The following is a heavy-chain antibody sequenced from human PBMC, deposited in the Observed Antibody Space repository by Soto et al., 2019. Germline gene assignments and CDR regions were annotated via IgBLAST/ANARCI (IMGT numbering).Heavy chain of an antibody. V-gene: IGHV3-30*19. CDR1: GFTFSSYG. Sequence: QVQLVESGGGVVQPGRSLRLSCAASGFTFSSYGMHWVRQAPGKGLEWVAVIWYDGSNKYYADSVEGRFTISRDNSKNTVYLQMNSLRAEDTAVYYCARESYYFDYWGQGTLVTVSS. CDR3: ARESYYFDY. J-gene: IGHJ4*02. CDR2: IWYDGSNK.